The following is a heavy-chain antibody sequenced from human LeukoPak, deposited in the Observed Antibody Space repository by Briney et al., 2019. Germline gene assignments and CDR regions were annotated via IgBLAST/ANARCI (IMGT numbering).Heavy chain of an antibody. D-gene: IGHD2-15*01. V-gene: IGHV3-74*01. CDR2: ITSDGSDT. CDR3: VRDLHIDRVAS. CDR1: GFTFSSTW. J-gene: IGHJ5*02. Sequence: GGSLRLSCAASGFTFSSTWMHWVRQAPGKGLVWVSRITSDGSDTAYADSVKGRFTVSRDNAKNTLYLQMNSLRAEDTAVYYCVRDLHIDRVASWGQGTLVTVSS.